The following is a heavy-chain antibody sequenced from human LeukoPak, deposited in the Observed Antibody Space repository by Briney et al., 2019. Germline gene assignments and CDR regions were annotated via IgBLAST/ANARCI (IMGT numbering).Heavy chain of an antibody. CDR1: GFTFSSYG. D-gene: IGHD5-24*01. CDR3: AKAGGRDGYNLGNYYYYYYMDV. J-gene: IGHJ6*03. CDR2: ISGSGGST. Sequence: GRTLRLSCAASGFTFSSYGMSWVRHAPPEGLEWVSAISGSGGSTYYADSVKGRFTISRDNSKNTLYLQMNSLRAEDTAVYYCAKAGGRDGYNLGNYYYYYYMDVWGKGTTVTVSS. V-gene: IGHV3-23*01.